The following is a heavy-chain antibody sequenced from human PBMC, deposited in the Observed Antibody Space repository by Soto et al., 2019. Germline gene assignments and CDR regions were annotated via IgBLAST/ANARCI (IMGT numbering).Heavy chain of an antibody. D-gene: IGHD6-13*01. CDR3: ATFWGSSWHHYYYCMDV. CDR2: INHSGST. Sequence: SETLSLTCAVYGGSFSGYYWSWIRQPPGKGLEWIGEINHSGSTNYNPSLKSRVTISVDTSKNQFSLKLSSVTAADTAVYYCATFWGSSWHHYYYCMDVRGQGTTVTVSS. CDR1: GGSFSGYY. V-gene: IGHV4-34*01. J-gene: IGHJ6*02.